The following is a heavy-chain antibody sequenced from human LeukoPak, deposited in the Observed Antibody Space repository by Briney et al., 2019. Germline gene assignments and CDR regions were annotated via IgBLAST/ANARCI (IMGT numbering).Heavy chain of an antibody. CDR2: FYNGRP. CDR1: GDSISSYF. V-gene: IGHV4-59*01. CDR3: ARDYYDSSGYPTADALDI. Sequence: PSETLSLTCTVSGDSISSYFWNWIRQTPGKGLEWIGFYNGRPNYNPSLKSRVTISVDTTKNQFTLKLSSVTAADTAVYYSARDYYDSSGYPTADALDIWGQGTMVTVSS. J-gene: IGHJ3*02. D-gene: IGHD3-22*01.